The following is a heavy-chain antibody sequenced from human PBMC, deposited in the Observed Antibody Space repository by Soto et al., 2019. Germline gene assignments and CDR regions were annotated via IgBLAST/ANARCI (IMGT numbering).Heavy chain of an antibody. CDR1: GYTFTSYY. Sequence: QVQLVQSGAEVKKPGASVKVSCKASGYTFTSYYMHWVRQAPGQGLEWMGIINPSGGSTSYAQKFQGRVTMTRDTSTSIVYMELSSLRSEDTAVYYCARDRGKVGERGVYNWFDPWGQGTLVTVSS. CDR2: INPSGGST. CDR3: ARDRGKVGERGVYNWFDP. V-gene: IGHV1-46*01. J-gene: IGHJ5*02. D-gene: IGHD3-16*01.